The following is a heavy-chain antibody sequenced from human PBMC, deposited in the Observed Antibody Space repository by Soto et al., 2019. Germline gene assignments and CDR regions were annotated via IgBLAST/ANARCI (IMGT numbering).Heavy chain of an antibody. Sequence: PGGSLRLSCAASGFSFNNYWMFWVRQPPGKGLVWVSHINSDGSIRTYADSVKGRFTISRDNAKNTLNLQMNSLGAEDTAPYYCVGVRRDGYNYWGQGTLVTVSS. D-gene: IGHD5-12*01. V-gene: IGHV3-74*01. CDR1: GFSFNNYW. CDR2: INSDGSIR. J-gene: IGHJ1*01. CDR3: VGVRRDGYNY.